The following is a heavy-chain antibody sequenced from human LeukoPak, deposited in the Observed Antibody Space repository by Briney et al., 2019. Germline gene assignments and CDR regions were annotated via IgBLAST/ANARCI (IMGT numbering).Heavy chain of an antibody. Sequence: EASVTVSFKASGYTFTNYDINWVRQAPGQGLEGMGWMNPNSGNTGYAQKFQGRVTMTRNTSISTAYMELSSLRSEDTAVYYCARDPLWFGTKFDYWGQGTLVTVSS. J-gene: IGHJ4*02. CDR3: ARDPLWFGTKFDY. CDR1: GYTFTNYD. D-gene: IGHD3-10*01. CDR2: MNPNSGNT. V-gene: IGHV1-8*01.